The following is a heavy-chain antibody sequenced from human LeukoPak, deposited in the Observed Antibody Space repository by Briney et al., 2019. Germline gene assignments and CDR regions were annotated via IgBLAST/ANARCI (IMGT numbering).Heavy chain of an antibody. CDR1: GGSFSGYY. Sequence: PSETLSLTCAVYGGSFSGYYWSWFRQPPGKGLEWIGEINHSGSTNYNPSLKSRVTTSVDTSKNQFSLKLSSVTAADTAVYYCARGTSIAVAGDTYWYFDLWGRGTLVTVSS. D-gene: IGHD6-19*01. CDR2: INHSGST. J-gene: IGHJ2*01. CDR3: ARGTSIAVAGDTYWYFDL. V-gene: IGHV4-34*01.